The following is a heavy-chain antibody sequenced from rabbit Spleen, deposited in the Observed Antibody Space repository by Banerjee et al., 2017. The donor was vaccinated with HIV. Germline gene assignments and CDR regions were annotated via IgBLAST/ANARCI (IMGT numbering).Heavy chain of an antibody. V-gene: IGHV1S40*01. Sequence: QSLEESGGDLVKPGASLTLTCTASGFSFTSGYYMCWVRQAPGKGLEWIACIYGGSNEHTYYASWAKGRFIMSRTSSTTVTLQMTSLTAADTATYICARDLVTVIGWNFNLWGPGTLVTVS. CDR1: GFSFTSGYY. D-gene: IGHD5-1*01. J-gene: IGHJ4*01. CDR2: IYGGSNEHT. CDR3: ARDLVTVIGWNFNL.